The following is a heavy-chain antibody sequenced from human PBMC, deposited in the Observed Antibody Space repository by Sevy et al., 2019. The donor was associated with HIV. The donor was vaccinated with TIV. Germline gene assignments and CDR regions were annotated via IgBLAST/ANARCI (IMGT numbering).Heavy chain of an antibody. Sequence: GGSLRLSCAASGFTFSSYNFNWVRQAPEKGLEWVSSISSSSSYIYYADSVKGRFTISRDNAKNSLYLQMSSLRAEDTAVYYCARPMYYDFSYGMDVWGQGTTVTVSS. CDR2: ISSSSSYI. CDR3: ARPMYYDFSYGMDV. CDR1: GFTFSSYN. V-gene: IGHV3-21*01. D-gene: IGHD3-3*01. J-gene: IGHJ6*02.